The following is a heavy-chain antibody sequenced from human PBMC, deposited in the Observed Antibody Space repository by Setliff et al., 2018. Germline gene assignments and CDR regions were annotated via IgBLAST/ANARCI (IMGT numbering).Heavy chain of an antibody. CDR1: GFSFSDHS. V-gene: IGHV3-72*01. CDR3: ARAGMASVNRKGVFEY. Sequence: GGSLRLSCATSGFSFSDHSMDWVRQAPGKGLEWVGRTRNKVSSYITEYAAPVKGRFTISRGDSKSSMFLQMNSLKTEDTAVYYCARAGMASVNRKGVFEYWGQGTLVTVSS. CDR2: TRNKVSSYIT. J-gene: IGHJ4*02. D-gene: IGHD3-10*01.